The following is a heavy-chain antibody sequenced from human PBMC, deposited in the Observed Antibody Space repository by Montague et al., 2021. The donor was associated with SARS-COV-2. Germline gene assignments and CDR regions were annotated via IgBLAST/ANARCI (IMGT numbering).Heavy chain of an antibody. CDR1: GGSISRGYYY. D-gene: IGHD5-18*01. Sequence: TLSLTCTVSGGSISRGYYYWSWIRLPAGQGLEWIGRNYRSGSPNYTPSLQSRVVLSVDTYRNKFSMKMTTVTAAATAMYYCARGVDTGVVTVTGGFDSWGQGTLVIVSS. V-gene: IGHV4-61*02. J-gene: IGHJ4*02. CDR3: ARGVDTGVVTVTGGFDS. CDR2: NYRSGSP.